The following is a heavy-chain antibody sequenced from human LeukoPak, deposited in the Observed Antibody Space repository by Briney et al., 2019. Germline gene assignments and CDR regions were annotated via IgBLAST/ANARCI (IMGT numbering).Heavy chain of an antibody. CDR1: GGSFSGYY. V-gene: IGHV4-34*01. Sequence: SETLSLTCAVYGGSFSGYYWSWIRQPPGKGLEWIGEINHSGSTNYNPSLKSRVTISVDTSKNQFSLKLSSVTAADTAVYCCARRVGYCSSTSCYFRSGYYYYMDVWGKGTTVTISS. CDR3: ARRVGYCSSTSCYFRSGYYYYMDV. J-gene: IGHJ6*03. D-gene: IGHD2-2*01. CDR2: INHSGST.